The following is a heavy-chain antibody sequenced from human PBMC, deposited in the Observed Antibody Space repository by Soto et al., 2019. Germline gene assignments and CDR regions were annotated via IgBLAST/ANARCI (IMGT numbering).Heavy chain of an antibody. D-gene: IGHD3-22*01. V-gene: IGHV1-69*13. CDR2: IIPIFATT. Sequence: SVKVSCKASGGTFSTYSITWVRQAPGQGLEWMGGIIPIFATTTYAQKFQGRVTITADESTSTAYMELSSLRSEDTAVYYCARDCSGYPCWYAFDIWGQGTLVTVSS. J-gene: IGHJ3*02. CDR1: GGTFSTYS. CDR3: ARDCSGYPCWYAFDI.